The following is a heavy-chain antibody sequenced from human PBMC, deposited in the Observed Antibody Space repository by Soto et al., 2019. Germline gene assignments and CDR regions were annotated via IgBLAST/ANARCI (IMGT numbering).Heavy chain of an antibody. CDR3: ASHSSHWPFFDF. D-gene: IGHD6-13*01. CDR2: IYYTGLS. J-gene: IGHJ4*02. CDR1: GGSISSYY. V-gene: IGHV4-59*01. Sequence: SETLSLSCTVSGGSISSYYWSWIRQPPGKGLEWIGYIYYTGLSNSNPSLNSRVTMSVDTSKNQFSLKLSSVTAADTAVYYCASHSSHWPFFDFWGQGTLVTVSS.